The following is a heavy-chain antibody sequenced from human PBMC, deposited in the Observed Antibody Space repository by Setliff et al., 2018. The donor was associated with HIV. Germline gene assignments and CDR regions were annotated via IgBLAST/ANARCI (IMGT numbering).Heavy chain of an antibody. CDR3: ARGAVAGNPNFDY. Sequence: PGGSLRLSCAASGFIFSSYAMHWVRQAPGKGLEWVAVMSYDGNNKYYADSVKGRFTISRDNSKNTLYLQMNSLRAEDTAVYYCARGAVAGNPNFDYWGQGTLVTVSS. CDR1: GFIFSSYA. CDR2: MSYDGNNK. J-gene: IGHJ4*02. V-gene: IGHV3-30*01. D-gene: IGHD6-19*01.